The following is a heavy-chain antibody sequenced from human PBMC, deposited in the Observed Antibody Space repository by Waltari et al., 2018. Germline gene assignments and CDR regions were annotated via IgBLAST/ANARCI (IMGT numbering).Heavy chain of an antibody. CDR3: IRDKSGGYYDH. D-gene: IGHD1-26*01. CDR1: GFTSSDHY. V-gene: IGHV3-72*01. J-gene: IGHJ4*02. CDR2: IRTNARSPTT. Sequence: EVQLVESGGGLVQPGGYLRLSCAASGFTSSDHYMNWVRQAQGKGHEWVGIIRTNARSPTTDDAASVRGRFAISSDDSTNSLYLQMNNLKTDDTAVYYCIRDKSGGYYDHWCQGPPVTVSS.